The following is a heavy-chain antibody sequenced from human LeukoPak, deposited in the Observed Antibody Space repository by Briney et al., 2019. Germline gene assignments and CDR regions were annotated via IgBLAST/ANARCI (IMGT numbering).Heavy chain of an antibody. CDR3: ARDASGWSSF. Sequence: QPGGSLLLSCPASGFTFRSSWMSWLRPAPGRGLEWVINISPDATEKYCVDAVKGRFTISRDNAKNSLYLQMNSLTADDTAVYFCARDASGWSSFWGQGTLVTVSS. V-gene: IGHV3-7*01. D-gene: IGHD6-19*01. CDR1: GFTFRSSW. CDR2: ISPDATEK. J-gene: IGHJ4*02.